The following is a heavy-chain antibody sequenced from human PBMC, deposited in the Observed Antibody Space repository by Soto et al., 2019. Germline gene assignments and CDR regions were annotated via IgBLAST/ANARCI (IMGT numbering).Heavy chain of an antibody. D-gene: IGHD3-22*01. CDR3: VKGPSITMIVVVTKLPLVPFDY. CDR2: IYGGGTT. CDR1: GFTVSSKY. Sequence: GGSLRLSCAASGFTVSSKYMTWVRQAPGKGLEWVSVIYGGGTTYYADSVKGRFTISRDNSKNTVYLQMNSLRAEDTAVYYCVKGPSITMIVVVTKLPLVPFDYWGQGTLVTVSS. J-gene: IGHJ4*02. V-gene: IGHV3-53*01.